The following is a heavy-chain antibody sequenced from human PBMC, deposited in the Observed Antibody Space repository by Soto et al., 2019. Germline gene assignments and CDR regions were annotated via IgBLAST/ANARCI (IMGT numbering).Heavy chain of an antibody. CDR2: ISSSSSYI. D-gene: IGHD3-10*01. CDR1: GFTFSSYS. V-gene: IGHV3-21*01. J-gene: IGHJ6*02. CDR3: ARGDRDYYGSGSYYHYYYYYGMDV. Sequence: GGSLRLSCAASGFTFSSYSMNWVRQAPGKGLEWVSSISSSSSYIYYADSVKGRFTISRDNAKNSLYLQMNSLRAEDTAVYYCARGDRDYYGSGSYYHYYYYYGMDVWGQGTTVTVSS.